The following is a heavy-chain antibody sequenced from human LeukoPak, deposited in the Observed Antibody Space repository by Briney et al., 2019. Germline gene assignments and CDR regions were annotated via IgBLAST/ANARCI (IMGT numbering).Heavy chain of an antibody. J-gene: IGHJ5*02. CDR2: IDHSGST. V-gene: IGHV4-34*01. CDR3: ARYGMAAEGIWWFDP. Sequence: SETLSLTCAVYGGSLNGYYWSWIRQPPGKRLEWIGEIDHSGSTQYNPSLKSRVTISLDTSKKQFSLKLTSLTAADTAFYYCARYGMAAEGIWWFDPWGQGTLVTVSS. D-gene: IGHD6-13*01. CDR1: GGSLNGYY.